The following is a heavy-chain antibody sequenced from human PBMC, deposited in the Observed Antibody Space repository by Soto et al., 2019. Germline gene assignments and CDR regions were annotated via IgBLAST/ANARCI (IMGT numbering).Heavy chain of an antibody. CDR1: GFTFSSYG. D-gene: IGHD3-22*01. CDR3: ARGAPEYDRDAAAFDI. V-gene: IGHV3-33*01. CDR2: IWYDGSNK. J-gene: IGHJ3*02. Sequence: GGSLRLSCAASGFTFSSYGMHWVRQAPGKGLEWVAVIWYDGSNKYYADSVKGRFTISRDNSKNTLYLQMNSLRAEDTAVYYCARGAPEYDRDAAAFDIWGQGTMVTVSS.